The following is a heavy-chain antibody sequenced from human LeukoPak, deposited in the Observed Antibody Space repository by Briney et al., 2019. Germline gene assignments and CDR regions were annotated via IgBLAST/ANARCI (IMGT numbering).Heavy chain of an antibody. J-gene: IGHJ3*02. CDR2: INHSGST. D-gene: IGHD2-15*01. CDR3: ARHSGAYLQAPFDI. Sequence: SETLSLTCAVYGGSFSGYYWSWIRQPPGKGLEWIGEINHSGSTNYNPSLKSRVTISVDTSKNQFSLKLSSVTAADTAVYYCARHSGAYLQAPFDIWGQGTLVTVSS. V-gene: IGHV4-34*01. CDR1: GGSFSGYY.